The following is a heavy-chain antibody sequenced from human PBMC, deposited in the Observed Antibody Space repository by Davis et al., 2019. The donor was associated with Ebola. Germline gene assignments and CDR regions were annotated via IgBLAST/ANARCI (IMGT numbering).Heavy chain of an antibody. CDR2: ISSSSSYT. J-gene: IGHJ6*02. CDR1: GFTFSDYY. CDR3: ARDLRVVVAATDYYYGMDV. D-gene: IGHD2-15*01. Sequence: GESLKISCAASGFTFSDYYMSWIRQAPGKGLEWVSYISSSSSYTNYADSVKGRFTISRDNAKNSLYLQMNSLRAEDTAVYYCARDLRVVVAATDYYYGMDVWGQGTTVTVSS. V-gene: IGHV3-11*06.